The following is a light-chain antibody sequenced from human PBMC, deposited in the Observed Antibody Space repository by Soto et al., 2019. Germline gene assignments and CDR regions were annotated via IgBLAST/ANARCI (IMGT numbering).Light chain of an antibody. J-gene: IGKJ1*01. CDR1: QSVSNNY. CDR2: GAS. V-gene: IGKV3-20*01. Sequence: EIVLKQSPGTLSLYPGERATLSCRASQSVSNNYLAWYQQKPGQAPRLLIYGASNRATGIPDRFSGSGSGTDFTLTISRLEPEDFAVYYCQQYGSSGTFGQGTMVDI. CDR3: QQYGSSGT.